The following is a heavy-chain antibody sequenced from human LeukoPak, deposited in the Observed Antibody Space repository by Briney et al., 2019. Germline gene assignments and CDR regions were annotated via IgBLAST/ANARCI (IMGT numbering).Heavy chain of an antibody. Sequence: ASVKVSCKASGYTFTGHAMNWVRQAPGQGPEWMGYINTKTGNPTYAQGFTGRFVFSLDTSVSTAYLQISSLKPEDAGVYYCAKGGWVAVTGMDSWGQGTLVTVSS. CDR3: AKGGWVAVTGMDS. J-gene: IGHJ4*02. CDR1: GYTFTGHA. CDR2: INTKTGNP. D-gene: IGHD6-19*01. V-gene: IGHV7-4-1*02.